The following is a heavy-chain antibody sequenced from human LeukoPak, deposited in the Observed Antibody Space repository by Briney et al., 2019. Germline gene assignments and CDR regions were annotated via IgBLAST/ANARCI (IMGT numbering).Heavy chain of an antibody. D-gene: IGHD1-26*01. J-gene: IGHJ4*02. CDR3: AKDGGSYPYYFDY. CDR2: IKQDGTEK. CDR1: GFIFSSYW. Sequence: PGGSLRLSCAASGFIFSSYWMSWVRQAPGKGLEWVANIKQDGTEKYYVDSVKGRFTISRDNAKNSLYLQMNSLRAEDTAVYYCAKDGGSYPYYFDYWGQGTLVTVSS. V-gene: IGHV3-7*01.